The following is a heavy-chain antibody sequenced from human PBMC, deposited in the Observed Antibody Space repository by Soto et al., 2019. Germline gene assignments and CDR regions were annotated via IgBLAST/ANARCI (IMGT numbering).Heavy chain of an antibody. Sequence: QVQLVQSGAEVKKPGSSVKVSCKASGGTFSSYAISWVRQAPGQGLEWMGGIIPIFGTANYAQKFQGRVKITADESTSTAYMELSSLGSEDTAVYYGARDKSSSYSGSYLYYFDYWGQGTLVTVSS. CDR2: IIPIFGTA. V-gene: IGHV1-69*01. J-gene: IGHJ4*02. CDR3: ARDKSSSYSGSYLYYFDY. CDR1: GGTFSSYA. D-gene: IGHD1-26*01.